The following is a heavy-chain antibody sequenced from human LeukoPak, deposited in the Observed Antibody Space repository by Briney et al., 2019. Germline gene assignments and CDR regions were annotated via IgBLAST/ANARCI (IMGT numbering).Heavy chain of an antibody. CDR2: INWNGGST. J-gene: IGHJ6*03. V-gene: IGHV3-20*04. CDR1: GFTFDDYG. CDR3: ARDRSDFSLAYHYFYMDV. D-gene: IGHD3-3*01. Sequence: PGGSLRLSCAASGFTFDDYGMSWVRQAPGKGLEWVSGINWNGGSTGYADSVKGRFTISRDNAKNSLYLQMNSLRAEDTAIYYCARDRSDFSLAYHYFYMDVWGKGTTVTVSS.